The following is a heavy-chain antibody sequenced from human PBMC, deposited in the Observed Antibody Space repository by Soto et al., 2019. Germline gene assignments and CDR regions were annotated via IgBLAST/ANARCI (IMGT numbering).Heavy chain of an antibody. V-gene: IGHV3-30-3*01. CDR2: ISYDGSNK. CDR1: GFTFSSYA. D-gene: IGHD6-19*01. CDR3: ARAPSIAVAGTDY. J-gene: IGHJ4*02. Sequence: GGSLRLSCAASGFTFSSYAMLWVRQAPGKGLEWVAVISYDGSNKYYADSVKGRFTISRDNSKNTLYLQMNSLRAEDTAVYYCARAPSIAVAGTDYWGQGTLVTVSS.